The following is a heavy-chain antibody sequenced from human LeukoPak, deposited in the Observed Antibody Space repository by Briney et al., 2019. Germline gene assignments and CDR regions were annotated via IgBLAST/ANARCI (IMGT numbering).Heavy chain of an antibody. CDR1: GFTFSSYS. J-gene: IGHJ6*03. CDR3: ARDRPVRYYYYMDV. V-gene: IGHV3-48*04. Sequence: GGSLRLSCAASGFTFSSYSTNWVRQAPGKGLEWVSYISSSSSTIYYADSVKGRFTISRDNAKNSLYLQMNSLRAEDTAVYYCARDRPVRYYYYMDVWGKGTTVTVSS. CDR2: ISSSSSTI.